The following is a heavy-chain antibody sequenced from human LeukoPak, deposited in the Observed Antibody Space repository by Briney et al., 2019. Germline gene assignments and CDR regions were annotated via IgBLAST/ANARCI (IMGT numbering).Heavy chain of an antibody. V-gene: IGHV2-5*02. CDR3: VHRLGGWYSPFDV. J-gene: IGHJ4*02. D-gene: IGHD6-19*01. CDR1: GFSLDTNGVA. CDR2: IYWDDDE. Sequence: SGPTLVKPTQTLTLTCSFSGFSLDTNGVAVAWVRQPPGKGLEWLGLIYWDDDERYSPSLKTRLTITKDTPRNQVVLTITNMDPGGTGTYYCVHRLGGWYSPFDVWGQGTLVSVSS.